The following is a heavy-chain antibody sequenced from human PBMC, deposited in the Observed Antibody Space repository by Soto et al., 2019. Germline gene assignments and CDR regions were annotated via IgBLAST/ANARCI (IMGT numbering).Heavy chain of an antibody. V-gene: IGHV3-23*01. CDR1: RFTLSTYT. J-gene: IGHJ4*02. D-gene: IGHD6-13*01. Sequence: GGSLRLSCAPSRFTLSTYTMKWVRQAPGVGLEWVSAISGSGGSTYYADSVKGRFTISRDNSKNTLYLQMNSLRAEDTAVYYCAKDPPHSSSWFRYFDYWGQGTLVTVSS. CDR2: ISGSGGST. CDR3: AKDPPHSSSWFRYFDY.